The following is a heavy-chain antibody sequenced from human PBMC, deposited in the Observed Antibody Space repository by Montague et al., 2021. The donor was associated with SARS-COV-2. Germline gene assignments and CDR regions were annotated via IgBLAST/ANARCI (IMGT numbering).Heavy chain of an antibody. Sequence: SKTLSLTCAVYGGSFSGHYWNWIRQPPGKGLEWIGEINHSGSTNYNPSLKSRVTMSVDTSKNQFSLKLSSVTAADTAVYYCARGARQGYGFRLGSFDSWGQGTLVTVSS. CDR1: GGSFSGHY. CDR2: INHSGST. J-gene: IGHJ4*02. V-gene: IGHV4-34*01. CDR3: ARGARQGYGFRLGSFDS. D-gene: IGHD3-10*01.